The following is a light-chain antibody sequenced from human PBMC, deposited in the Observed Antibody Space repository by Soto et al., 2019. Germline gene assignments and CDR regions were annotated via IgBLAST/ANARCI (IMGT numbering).Light chain of an antibody. CDR2: DAS. CDR1: QRVSSY. V-gene: IGKV3-11*01. J-gene: IGKJ2*01. Sequence: EIVLTQSPATLSLSPGDRATLSCRASQRVSSYLAWYQQKPGHAPRLLIYDASNRATGIPARFSDSGSGKDFPRTISSLEPEDFAVYYCQQRSNWPPVYTFGQGTQLEIK. CDR3: QQRSNWPPVYT.